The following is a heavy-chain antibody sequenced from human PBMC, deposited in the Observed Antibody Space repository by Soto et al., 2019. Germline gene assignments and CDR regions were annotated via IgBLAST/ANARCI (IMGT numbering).Heavy chain of an antibody. V-gene: IGHV3-23*01. CDR3: AKEAHLAFFDY. CDR1: GFTFSSYA. CDR2: ISGSGAST. J-gene: IGHJ4*02. Sequence: HPGGSLRLSCAASGFTFSSYAMSWVRQAPGKGLEWVSTISGSGASTYYADSVKGRFTISRDISKGTLYLQMNSLRAEDTAVYYCAKEAHLAFFDYWGQGTLVTVSS.